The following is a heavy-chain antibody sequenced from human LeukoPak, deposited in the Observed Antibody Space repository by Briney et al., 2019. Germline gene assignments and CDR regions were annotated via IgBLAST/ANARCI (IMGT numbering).Heavy chain of an antibody. CDR3: AKKERFVYLDY. Sequence: PGGSLRLSCAASGFTFSSYAMSWVRQAPGRGLEWVSAISGSGSSTYYADSVMGRFTISRDNSKNTLYLQMNSLRAEDTAVYYCAKKERFVYLDYWGQGTLVTVSS. CDR2: ISGSGSST. V-gene: IGHV3-23*01. J-gene: IGHJ4*02. D-gene: IGHD2-8*01. CDR1: GFTFSSYA.